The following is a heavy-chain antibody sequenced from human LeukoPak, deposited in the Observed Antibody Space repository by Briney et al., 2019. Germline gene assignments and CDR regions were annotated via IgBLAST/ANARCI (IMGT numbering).Heavy chain of an antibody. Sequence: ASVKVSFKASGGTFSSYAISWVRQAPGQGLEWMGRINPNSGDTKYAQNFQGRVTMTRDTSIDTAYMDLSSLRSDDTAVYYCARVGFERPRSSITVVRGVIRPNAFDLWGQGTMVTVSS. D-gene: IGHD3-10*01. CDR3: ARVGFERPRSSITVVRGVIRPNAFDL. CDR2: INPNSGDT. V-gene: IGHV1-2*02. J-gene: IGHJ3*01. CDR1: GGTFSSYA.